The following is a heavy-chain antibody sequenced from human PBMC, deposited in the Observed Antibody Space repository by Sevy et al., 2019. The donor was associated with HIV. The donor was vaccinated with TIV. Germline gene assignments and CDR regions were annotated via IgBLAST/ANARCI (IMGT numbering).Heavy chain of an antibody. V-gene: IGHV4-30-2*01. Sequence: SETLSLTCAVSGGSIRSGDYSWTWIRQPPGKGLEWIGYIYPSGNTQYNLSLKTRVTISIDRSKNQFSRMLTSVTAADTAAYYCAREDTSGYYFDLWGRGTLVTVSS. CDR3: AREDTSGYYFDL. J-gene: IGHJ2*01. CDR1: GGSIRSGDYS. CDR2: IYPSGNT. D-gene: IGHD3-22*01.